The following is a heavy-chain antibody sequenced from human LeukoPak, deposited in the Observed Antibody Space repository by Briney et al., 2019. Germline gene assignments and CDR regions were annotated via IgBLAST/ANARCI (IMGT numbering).Heavy chain of an antibody. J-gene: IGHJ3*02. D-gene: IGHD1-1*01. CDR2: IVVGSGDT. V-gene: IGHV1-58*02. CDR3: AADQPRYPDAFDI. CDR1: GFTSTTST. Sequence: ASVKVSCKASGFTSTTSTMQWVRQARGQRLEWIGWIVVGSGDTNYAEKLQERVTITRDMSTSTVYMELSSLRSDDTAVYYCAADQPRYPDAFDIWGQGTMVTVSS.